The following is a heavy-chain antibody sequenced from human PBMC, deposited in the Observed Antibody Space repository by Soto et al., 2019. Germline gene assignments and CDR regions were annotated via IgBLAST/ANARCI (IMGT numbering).Heavy chain of an antibody. Sequence: EVHLVESGGGLVQPGGSLRLSCAASGFTFSDYVMHWVRQAPGKGLEYVAALTSDGGSANYANSVKGRFTVSRDNSQKSLYLQMDSLRPEDMGVYYCARGEWFGEFVYDYWGQGTQVTVSS. CDR3: ARGEWFGEFVYDY. V-gene: IGHV3-64*01. D-gene: IGHD3-10*01. J-gene: IGHJ4*02. CDR1: GFTFSDYV. CDR2: LTSDGGSA.